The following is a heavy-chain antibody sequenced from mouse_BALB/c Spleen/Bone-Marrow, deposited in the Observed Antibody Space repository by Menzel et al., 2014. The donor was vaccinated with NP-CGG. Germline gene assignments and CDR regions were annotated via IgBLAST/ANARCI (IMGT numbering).Heavy chain of an antibody. V-gene: IGHV14-3*02. D-gene: IGHD2-14*01. CDR3: ASYRYAWYFDV. CDR1: GFNIKDSY. J-gene: IGHJ1*01. Sequence: VQLQQSGAELVEPGASVKLSCTASGFNIKDSYMHWVKQRPEQGLEWIGRIDPANGNTKYDPKFQGKATITADTSSNTAYLQLSSLTSEDTAVYYCASYRYAWYFDVWGAGTTVTVPS. CDR2: IDPANGNT.